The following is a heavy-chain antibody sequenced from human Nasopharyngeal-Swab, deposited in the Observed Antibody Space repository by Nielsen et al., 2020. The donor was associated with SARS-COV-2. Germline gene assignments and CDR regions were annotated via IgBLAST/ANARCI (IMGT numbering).Heavy chain of an antibody. Sequence: WIRQSPGKGLEWIGYIYYSGSTYYNPSLKSRVTISVDTSKNQFSLKLSSVTAADTAVYYCARLYTHSSSWYLDYWGQGTLVTVSS. CDR2: IYYSGST. CDR3: ARLYTHSSSWYLDY. D-gene: IGHD6-13*01. V-gene: IGHV4-30-4*01. J-gene: IGHJ4*02.